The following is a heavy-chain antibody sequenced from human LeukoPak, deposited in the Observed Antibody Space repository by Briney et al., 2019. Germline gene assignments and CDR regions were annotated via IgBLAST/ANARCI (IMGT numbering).Heavy chain of an antibody. CDR3: ARAPDIVVVPARYNWFDP. CDR2: IKSKTDGGTT. CDR1: GFTFSNAW. V-gene: IGHV3-15*01. J-gene: IGHJ5*02. Sequence: GGSLRLSCAASGFTFSNAWMSWVRQAPGKGLEWVGRIKSKTDGGTTDYAAPVKGRFTISRDDSKNTLYLQMNSLKTEDTAVYYCARAPDIVVVPARYNWFDPWGQGTLVTVSS. D-gene: IGHD2-2*01.